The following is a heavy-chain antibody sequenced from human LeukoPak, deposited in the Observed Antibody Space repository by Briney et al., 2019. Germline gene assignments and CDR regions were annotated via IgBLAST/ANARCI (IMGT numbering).Heavy chain of an antibody. CDR2: ISSSGSTI. J-gene: IGHJ4*02. V-gene: IGHV3-48*03. CDR3: ARDSPPSGGSCFDY. Sequence: QPGGSLRLSCAASGFTFSSYEMNWVRQAPGKGLEWVSYISSSGSTIYYADSVKGRFTISRDNAKNTLYLQMNSLRAEDTAVYYCARDSPPSGGSCFDYWGQGTLVTVSS. CDR1: GFTFSSYE. D-gene: IGHD2-15*01.